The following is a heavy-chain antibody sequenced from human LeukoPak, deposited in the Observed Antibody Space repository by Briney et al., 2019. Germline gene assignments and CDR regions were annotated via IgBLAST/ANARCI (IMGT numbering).Heavy chain of an antibody. CDR3: ARAKAYCRGGSCYSDYYYGMDV. D-gene: IGHD2-15*01. V-gene: IGHV3-33*01. CDR2: IWYDGSNK. Sequence: PGRSLRLSCAASGFTFSSYGMHWVRQAPGKGLEWVAVIWYDGSNKYYADSVKGRFTISRDNSKNTLYLQMNSLRAEDTAVYYCARAKAYCRGGSCYSDYYYGMDVWGKGTTVTVSS. J-gene: IGHJ6*04. CDR1: GFTFSSYG.